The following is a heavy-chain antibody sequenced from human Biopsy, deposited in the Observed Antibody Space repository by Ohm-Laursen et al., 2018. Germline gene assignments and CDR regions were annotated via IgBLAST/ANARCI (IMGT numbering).Heavy chain of an antibody. V-gene: IGHV4-59*01. CDR2: ISSGGRA. CDR3: ARERQFRFLEGAFVY. J-gene: IGHJ4*02. D-gene: IGHD3-3*01. Sequence: GTLSLTCSVSGGSISDDYWNWIRQPPGKGLQVIGYISSGGRAKYNPSLKSRLTISLDTSKNQLSLRLSSVTAADSAIYYCARERQFRFLEGAFVYWGQGILVTVSS. CDR1: GGSISDDY.